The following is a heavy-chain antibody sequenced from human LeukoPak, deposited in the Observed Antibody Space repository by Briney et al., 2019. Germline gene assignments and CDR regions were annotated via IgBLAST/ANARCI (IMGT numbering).Heavy chain of an antibody. CDR1: GFTFSSYA. D-gene: IGHD3-3*01. Sequence: GGSLRLSCAASGFTFSSYAMSWVRQAPGKGLEWVSAISGSGGSTYYADSVKGRFTISRDNSKNTLYLQMNSLRAEDTAVYYCAKDIRQLIFGVVANWFDPWAREPWSPSPQ. V-gene: IGHV3-23*01. J-gene: IGHJ5*02. CDR3: AKDIRQLIFGVVANWFDP. CDR2: ISGSGGST.